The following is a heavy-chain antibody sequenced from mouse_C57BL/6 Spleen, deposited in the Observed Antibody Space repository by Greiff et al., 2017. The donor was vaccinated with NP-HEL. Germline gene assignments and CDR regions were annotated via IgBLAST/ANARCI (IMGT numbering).Heavy chain of an antibody. CDR3: ARGRTGDAMYY. J-gene: IGHJ4*01. CDR1: GYTFTSYG. Sequence: VQLQQSGAELARPGASVKLSCKASGYTFTSYGISWVKQRTGQGLEWIGEIYTRSGNTYYNEKFKGKATLTADKSSSTAYMERRSLTSEDSAVYFGARGRTGDAMYYWGQGTSVTVSS. V-gene: IGHV1-81*01. CDR2: IYTRSGNT.